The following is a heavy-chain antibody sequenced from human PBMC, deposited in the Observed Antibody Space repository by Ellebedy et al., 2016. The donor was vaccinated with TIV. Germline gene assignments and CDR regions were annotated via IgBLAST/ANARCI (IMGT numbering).Heavy chain of an antibody. CDR2: IYNSVIT. J-gene: IGHJ4*02. CDR3: ARRYSGSSYHYFDY. V-gene: IGHV4-59*08. D-gene: IGHD1-26*01. Sequence: MPGGSLRLSCTVSGGSISSNYWDRIRQPPGKGLEWIGYIYNSVITNYNPSLKSRVTMSVDTSKRQLSLKLRSVTAADTAGYYCARRYSGSSYHYFDYWGQGTLVIVSS. CDR1: GGSISSNY.